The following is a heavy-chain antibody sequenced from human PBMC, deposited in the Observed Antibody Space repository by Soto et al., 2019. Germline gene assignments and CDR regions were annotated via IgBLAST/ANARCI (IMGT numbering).Heavy chain of an antibody. CDR1: GGTFSSYA. Sequence: QVQLVQSGAEVKKPGSSVKVSCKASGGTFSSYAISWVRQAPGQGLEWMGGIIPIFGTANYAQKFQGRVRVTADEPTSTGYMEMRSLRYEDTSVYYCGRFMGPYSNSFDYWGQVTLVTVSS. D-gene: IGHD4-4*01. CDR2: IIPIFGTA. V-gene: IGHV1-69*12. CDR3: GRFMGPYSNSFDY. J-gene: IGHJ4*02.